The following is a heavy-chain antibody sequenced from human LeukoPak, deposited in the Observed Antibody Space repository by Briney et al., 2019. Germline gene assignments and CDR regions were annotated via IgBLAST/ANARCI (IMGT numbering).Heavy chain of an antibody. CDR3: ARGTVDTAMVTPFDY. CDR2: IIPIFGTA. D-gene: IGHD5-18*01. CDR1: GGTFSSYA. J-gene: IGHJ4*02. Sequence: ASVKVSCKASGGTFSSYAISWVRQAPGQGLEWMGGIIPIFGTANYAQKFQGRVTITADKSTSTAYMELSSLRPEDTAVYYCARGTVDTAMVTPFDYWSQGTLVTVSS. V-gene: IGHV1-69*06.